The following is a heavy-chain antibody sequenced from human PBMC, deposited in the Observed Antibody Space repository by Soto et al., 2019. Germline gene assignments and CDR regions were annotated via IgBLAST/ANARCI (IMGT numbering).Heavy chain of an antibody. Sequence: SETLSLTCTVSGDSISSRNYYWGWIRQPPGKELEWIGDIYHSGSTYYNPSLKSRVAMSVDTSKNQFSLRVSSVTAADTAVYYCARGRFGAARHLFDYWGQGTLVTVSS. CDR2: IYHSGST. J-gene: IGHJ4*02. CDR3: ARGRFGAARHLFDY. D-gene: IGHD6-6*01. V-gene: IGHV4-39*07. CDR1: GDSISSRNYY.